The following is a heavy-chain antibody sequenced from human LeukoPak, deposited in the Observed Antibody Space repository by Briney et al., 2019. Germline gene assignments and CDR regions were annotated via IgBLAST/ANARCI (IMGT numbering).Heavy chain of an antibody. J-gene: IGHJ4*02. CDR2: INHSGST. CDR3: ARATVTTYRRRSKYYFDY. CDR1: GGSFSGYY. Sequence: SETLSLTCAVYGGSFSGYYWSWIRQPPGEGLEWIGEINHSGSTNYNPALKSRVTISVDTSKNQFSLKLSSVTAADTAVYYCARATVTTYRRRSKYYFDYWGQGTLVTVSS. D-gene: IGHD4-17*01. V-gene: IGHV4-34*01.